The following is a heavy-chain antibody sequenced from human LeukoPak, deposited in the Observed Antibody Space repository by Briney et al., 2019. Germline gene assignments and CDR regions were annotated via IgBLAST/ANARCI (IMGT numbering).Heavy chain of an antibody. CDR2: IYYSGST. CDR1: GGSISSYD. J-gene: IGHJ4*02. D-gene: IGHD6-19*01. CDR3: GRSLSSAWYYFAY. Sequence: PSETLSLTCTVSGGSISSYDWSWIRQPPGKGLEWIGYIYYSGSTNYNPSLNSRVTISVDTSKNQFSLRLSSVTAADTAVYYCGRSLSSAWYYFAYWGQGTLVTVSS. V-gene: IGHV4-59*01.